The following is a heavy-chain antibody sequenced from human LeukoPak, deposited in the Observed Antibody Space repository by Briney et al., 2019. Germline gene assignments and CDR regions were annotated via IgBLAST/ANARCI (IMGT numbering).Heavy chain of an antibody. Sequence: PGGSLRLACAAAAFTFRDSAMTWVRQAAGEGLQWVSLISFRGDNTSNADSVKGRFTISRDNAKDTLYLQMNSLRAEDTAIYSCARDIELSTWGLGTTVTVSS. D-gene: IGHD3-16*02. V-gene: IGHV3-23*01. CDR2: ISFRGDNT. J-gene: IGHJ3*01. CDR1: AFTFRDSA. CDR3: ARDIELST.